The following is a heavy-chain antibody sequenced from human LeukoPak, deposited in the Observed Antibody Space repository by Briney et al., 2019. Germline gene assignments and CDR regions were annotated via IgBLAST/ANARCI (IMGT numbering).Heavy chain of an antibody. CDR1: GFTFSSYA. J-gene: IGHJ3*02. V-gene: IGHV3-23*01. Sequence: PGGSLRLSCAASGFTFSSYAMSWVRQAPGKGLEWVSAISGSGGITSYADSVKGRFTISRDNSKDTLYLQMNSLRAEDTAVYYCAKPHSPTVVTLAGAFDIWGQGTMVTVSS. CDR3: AKPHSPTVVTLAGAFDI. CDR2: ISGSGGIT. D-gene: IGHD4-23*01.